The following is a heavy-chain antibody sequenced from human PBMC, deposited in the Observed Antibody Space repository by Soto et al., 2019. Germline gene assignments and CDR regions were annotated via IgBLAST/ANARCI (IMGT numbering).Heavy chain of an antibody. CDR3: ATGGVSTRTFDY. V-gene: IGHV5-51*01. CDR2: IYPSDSDT. CDR1: GYNFAGYW. Sequence: GESLKISCKGSGYNFAGYWIAWVRQMPGKGLELMGIIYPSDSDTRYRPSFQGQVTISADKSISSAYLQWSSLRASDTAMYYCATGGVSTRTFDYWGQGTPVTVSS. J-gene: IGHJ4*02. D-gene: IGHD3-3*01.